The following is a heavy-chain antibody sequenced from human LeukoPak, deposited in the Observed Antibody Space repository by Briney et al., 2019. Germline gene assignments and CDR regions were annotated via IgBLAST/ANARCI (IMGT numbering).Heavy chain of an antibody. CDR1: GGSFSGYY. V-gene: IGHV4-34*01. J-gene: IGHJ4*02. D-gene: IGHD5-12*01. Sequence: SETLSLTCAVYGGSFSGYYWSWIRQPPGKGLEWIGEINHSGSTNYNPSLKSRVTISVDTSKNQFSLKLSSVTAADTAVYYCARGVEMATIFSRALGYYFDCWGQGTLVTVSS. CDR2: INHSGST. CDR3: ARGVEMATIFSRALGYYFDC.